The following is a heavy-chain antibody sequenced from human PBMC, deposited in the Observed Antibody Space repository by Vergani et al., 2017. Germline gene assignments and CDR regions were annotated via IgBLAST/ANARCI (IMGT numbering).Heavy chain of an antibody. CDR1: GFTFNHYA. V-gene: IGHV3-23*01. D-gene: IGHD5-12*01. Sequence: EVQLLESGGDLVQPGGSLRLSCAASGFTFNHYAMNWVRQAPGKGLEWVSVISGSGGSTYYAGSVKGRFTISRDSSKNTLYLQMNSLSAGDAAVYYCAKANPRNSGYDYLSYYHAMDVWGQGTTVTVSS. CDR3: AKANPRNSGYDYLSYYHAMDV. CDR2: ISGSGGST. J-gene: IGHJ6*02.